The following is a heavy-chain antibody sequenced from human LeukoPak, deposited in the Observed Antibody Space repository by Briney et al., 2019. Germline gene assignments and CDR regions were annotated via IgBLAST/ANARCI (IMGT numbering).Heavy chain of an antibody. D-gene: IGHD2-2*03. CDR2: IKSDGSVT. J-gene: IGHJ5*02. CDR3: ARDWIDRGTFDP. V-gene: IGHV3-74*01. Sequence: GGSLSLPCAASGFTFSSYYMHWVRQPPGKGLVWFSRIKSDGSVTGYADSVKGRFAISRDNAKNTMYLQMNSLRGEDTAVYYCARDWIDRGTFDPWGQGTLVTVSS. CDR1: GFTFSSYY.